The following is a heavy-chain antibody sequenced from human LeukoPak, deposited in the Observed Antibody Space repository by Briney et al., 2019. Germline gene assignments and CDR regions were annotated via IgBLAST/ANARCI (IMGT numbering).Heavy chain of an antibody. CDR3: ARDRSSGWYGAHDY. V-gene: IGHV4-59*01. J-gene: IGHJ4*02. Sequence: SETLSLTCTVSAGSISSYNWSWIRQPPGKGLERVAYIYYSGSTNYNPSLESRVTISVDTSKNQFSLKLSSVTAADTAVYYCARDRSSGWYGAHDYWGQGTLVTVSS. D-gene: IGHD6-19*01. CDR2: IYYSGST. CDR1: AGSISSYN.